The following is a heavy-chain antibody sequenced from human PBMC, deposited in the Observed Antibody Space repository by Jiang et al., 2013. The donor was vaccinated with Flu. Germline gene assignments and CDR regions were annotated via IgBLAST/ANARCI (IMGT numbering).Heavy chain of an antibody. D-gene: IGHD6-19*01. CDR2: IYHSGST. J-gene: IGHJ6*02. Sequence: SLTCAVSGGSISSSNWWSWVRQPPRKGLEWIGEIYHSGSTNYNPSLKSRVTISVDKSKNQFSLKLSSVTAADTAVYYCARDGIGSSGWGASYYYYYGMDVWGQGT. V-gene: IGHV4-4*02. CDR3: ARDGIGSSGWGASYYYYYGMDV. CDR1: GGSISSSNW.